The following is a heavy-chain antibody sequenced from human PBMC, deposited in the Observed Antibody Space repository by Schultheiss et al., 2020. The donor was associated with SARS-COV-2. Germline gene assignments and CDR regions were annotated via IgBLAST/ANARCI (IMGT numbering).Heavy chain of an antibody. CDR1: GGSFSGYY. CDR3: ARDIFLAAAELELYNAWFDP. D-gene: IGHD1-7*01. V-gene: IGHV4-4*07. J-gene: IGHJ5*02. Sequence: SETLSLTCAVYGGSFSGYYWNWIRQPAGKGLEWIGRIYTSGSTNYNPSLKSRVTISVDTSKNQFSLKLSSVTAADTAVYYCARDIFLAAAELELYNAWFDPWGQGTLVTVSS. CDR2: IYTSGST.